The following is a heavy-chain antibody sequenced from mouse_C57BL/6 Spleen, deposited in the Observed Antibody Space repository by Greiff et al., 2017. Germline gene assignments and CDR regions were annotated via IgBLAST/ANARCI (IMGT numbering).Heavy chain of an antibody. CDR2: IYPGSGST. CDR3: ARSFYYDYEDDY. V-gene: IGHV1-55*01. J-gene: IGHJ2*01. D-gene: IGHD2-4*01. CDR1: GYTFTSYW. Sequence: VQLQQPGAELVKPGASVKMSCKASGYTFTSYWITWVKQRPGQGLEWIGDIYPGSGSTNYNEKFKSKATLTVDTSSSTAYMQLSSLTSEDSAVYYCARSFYYDYEDDYWGQGTTLTVSS.